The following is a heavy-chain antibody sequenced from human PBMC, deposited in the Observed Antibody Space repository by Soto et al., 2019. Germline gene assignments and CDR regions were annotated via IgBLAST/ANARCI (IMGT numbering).Heavy chain of an antibody. CDR1: GFSLSTSGVG. Sequence: QITLKESGPTLVKPTQTLTLTCTFSGFSLSTSGVGVGWIRQPPGKALEWLALIYWDDDKRYSPSLKSRLTLTNDAAKNQVVLTMTTMDPVDTATYYCAPRLHGGGWFGPWGQGTLVTVSS. V-gene: IGHV2-5*02. J-gene: IGHJ5*02. CDR2: IYWDDDK. D-gene: IGHD3-16*01. CDR3: APRLHGGGWFGP.